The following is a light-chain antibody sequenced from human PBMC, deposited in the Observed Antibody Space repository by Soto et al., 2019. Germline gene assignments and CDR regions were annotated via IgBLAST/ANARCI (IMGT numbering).Light chain of an antibody. CDR2: EGS. CDR1: SSDVGSYNL. CDR3: CSYTSSSTLWV. V-gene: IGLV2-14*02. Sequence: QSVLTQPASVSGSPGQSITISCTGTSSDVGSYNLVSWYQQHPGKAPKLMIYEGSKRPSGVSNRFSGSKSGNTASLTISGLQAEDEADYYCCSYTSSSTLWVFGGGTQLTVL. J-gene: IGLJ3*02.